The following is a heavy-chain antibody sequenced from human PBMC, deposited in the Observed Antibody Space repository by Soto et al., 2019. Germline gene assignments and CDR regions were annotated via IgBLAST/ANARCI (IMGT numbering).Heavy chain of an antibody. D-gene: IGHD6-19*01. CDR3: ASLSSGWSLVPFDY. J-gene: IGHJ4*02. CDR2: MNPNSGNT. Sequence: QVQLVQSGAEVKKPGASVKVSCKASGYTFTSYDINWVRQATGQGLEWMGWMNPNSGNTGYAQKFQGRVTMTRNTSISTAYMERSSLRSEDTAVYYCASLSSGWSLVPFDYWGQGTLVTVSS. V-gene: IGHV1-8*01. CDR1: GYTFTSYD.